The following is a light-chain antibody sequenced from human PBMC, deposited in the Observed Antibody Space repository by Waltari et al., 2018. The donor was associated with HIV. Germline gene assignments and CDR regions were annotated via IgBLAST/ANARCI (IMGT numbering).Light chain of an antibody. CDR3: QQYHTNPYT. CDR1: ESISSW. J-gene: IGKJ2*01. V-gene: IGKV1-5*03. Sequence: DIQMTQSPSTLTASVGDRVTITCRASESISSWLAWYQQKPGKAPKLLIYKASSLESGVPSRFSCSASGTEFSLTISSLQPDDFATYYCQQYHTNPYTFGQGTKMEI. CDR2: KAS.